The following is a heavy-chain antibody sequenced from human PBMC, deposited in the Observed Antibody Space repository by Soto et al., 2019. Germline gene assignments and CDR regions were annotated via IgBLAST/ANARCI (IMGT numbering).Heavy chain of an antibody. J-gene: IGHJ6*02. CDR1: VVTVSSYA. V-gene: IGHV3-23*01. CDR3: ATQKGPQDYGDYLDYYYGMDV. D-gene: IGHD4-17*01. CDR2: ISGSGGST. Sequence: LSGAASVVTVSSYARSWVRQAKGKGLEWVSAISGSGGSTYYADSVKGRFTISRDNSKNTLYLQMNSLRAEDTAVYYCATQKGPQDYGDYLDYYYGMDVWGQGTTVTVSS.